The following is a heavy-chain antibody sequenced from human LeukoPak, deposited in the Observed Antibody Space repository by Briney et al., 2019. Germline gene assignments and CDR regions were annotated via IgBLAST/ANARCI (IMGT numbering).Heavy chain of an antibody. Sequence: GGSLRLSCAASGFTFDDYTMHWVRQAPGKGLERVSLISWDGGSTYYADSVKGRFTISRDNSKNSLYLQMNSLRTEDTALYYCAKDEAAAGPFDYWGQGTLVTVSS. D-gene: IGHD6-13*01. CDR3: AKDEAAAGPFDY. CDR2: ISWDGGST. CDR1: GFTFDDYT. J-gene: IGHJ4*02. V-gene: IGHV3-43*01.